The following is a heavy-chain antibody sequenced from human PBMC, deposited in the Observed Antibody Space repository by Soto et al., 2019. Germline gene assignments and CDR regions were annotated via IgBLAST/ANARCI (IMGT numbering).Heavy chain of an antibody. J-gene: IGHJ6*02. Sequence: PSETLSLTCTVSGGSISSYYWSWIRQPPGKGLEWIGYIYYSGSTNYNPSLKSRVTISVDTSKNQFSLKLSSVTAADTAVYYCARDRDCSGGSCYYYYGMDVWGQGTTVTVSS. D-gene: IGHD2-15*01. V-gene: IGHV4-59*01. CDR1: GGSISSYY. CDR2: IYYSGST. CDR3: ARDRDCSGGSCYYYYGMDV.